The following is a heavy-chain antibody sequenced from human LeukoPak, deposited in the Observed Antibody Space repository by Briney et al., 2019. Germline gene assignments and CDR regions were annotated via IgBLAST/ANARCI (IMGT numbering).Heavy chain of an antibody. CDR1: GFTFSSYA. CDR2: ISYDGSNK. D-gene: IGHD3-3*01. CDR3: ARVGRFLEWLLPPDY. V-gene: IGHV3-30-3*01. J-gene: IGHJ4*02. Sequence: PGGSLRLSCAASGFTFSSYAMHWVRQAPGKGLEWVAVISYDGSNKYYADSVKGRFTISRDNSKNTLYLQMNSLRAEDTAVYYCARVGRFLEWLLPPDYWGQGTLVTVSS.